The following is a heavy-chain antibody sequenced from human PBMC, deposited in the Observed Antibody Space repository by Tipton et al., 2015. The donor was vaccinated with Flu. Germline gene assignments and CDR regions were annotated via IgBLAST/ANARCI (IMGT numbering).Heavy chain of an antibody. V-gene: IGHV4-39*01. CDR1: GGSINNSSYY. CDR2: IYYSGTT. Sequence: TLSLTCTVSGGSINNSSYYWGWIRQPPGKGLEWIGSIYYSGTTYYNPSLKSRVTISVDTSKNQFSLKLTSVTAADTAVYYCARIKSGTGWFDPWGQGPLVPVSS. CDR3: ARIKSGTGWFDP. J-gene: IGHJ5*02. D-gene: IGHD6-25*01.